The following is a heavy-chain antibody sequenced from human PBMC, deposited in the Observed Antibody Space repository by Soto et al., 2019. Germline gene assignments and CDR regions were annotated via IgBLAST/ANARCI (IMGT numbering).Heavy chain of an antibody. D-gene: IGHD2-15*01. CDR1: GGSVSSGSYY. Sequence: SETLSLTCTVSGGSVSSGSYYWSWIRQPPGKGLDLIGYIYYSGITNYNPSLKSRVTISVETSKNQFSLKLSSVTAADTAVYYCARDHVVAANYYYYGMDVGGQGTTVTVSS. J-gene: IGHJ6*02. CDR2: IYYSGIT. V-gene: IGHV4-61*01. CDR3: ARDHVVAANYYYYGMDV.